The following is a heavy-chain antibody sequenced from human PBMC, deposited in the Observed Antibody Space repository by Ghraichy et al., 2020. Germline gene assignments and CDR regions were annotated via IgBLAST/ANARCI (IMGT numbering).Heavy chain of an antibody. CDR2: INTNTGNP. D-gene: IGHD3-10*01. J-gene: IGHJ3*02. CDR1: GDTVTSYA. V-gene: IGHV7-4-1*02. CDR3: ATSGSYYGSGSYSADAFDI. Sequence: ASVKVSCKTAGDTVTSYAMNWVRQSPGQGLEWMGWINTNTGNPTYAQGFTGRFVFSLDTSVSTAYLQISSLKAEDTAVYYCATSGSYYGSGSYSADAFDIWGQGTLVTVSS.